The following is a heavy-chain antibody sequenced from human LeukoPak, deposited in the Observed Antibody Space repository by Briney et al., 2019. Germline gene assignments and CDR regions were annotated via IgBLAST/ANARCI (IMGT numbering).Heavy chain of an antibody. V-gene: IGHV4-59*01. CDR2: IYYSGST. D-gene: IGHD5-18*01. CDR3: ARDRGYSYGYGY. J-gene: IGHJ4*02. CDR1: GGSISSYY. Sequence: PSETLSLTCTVSGGSISSYYWSWIRQPPGKGLEWIGYIYYSGSTNYNPSLKSRVTISVDPSKNQFSLKLSSVTAADTAVYYCARDRGYSYGYGYWGQGTLVTVSS.